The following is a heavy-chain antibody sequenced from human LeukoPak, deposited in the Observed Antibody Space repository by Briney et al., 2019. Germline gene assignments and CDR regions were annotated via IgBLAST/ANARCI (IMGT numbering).Heavy chain of an antibody. Sequence: GGSLRLSCAASGFTFSSYSMNWVRQAPGKGLEWVPSISSSSSYIYYADSVKGRFTISRDNAKNSLYLQMNSLRAEDTAVYYCARARYCSGGSCYPFDYWGQGTLVTVSS. CDR3: ARARYCSGGSCYPFDY. D-gene: IGHD2-15*01. CDR1: GFTFSSYS. V-gene: IGHV3-21*01. CDR2: ISSSSSYI. J-gene: IGHJ4*02.